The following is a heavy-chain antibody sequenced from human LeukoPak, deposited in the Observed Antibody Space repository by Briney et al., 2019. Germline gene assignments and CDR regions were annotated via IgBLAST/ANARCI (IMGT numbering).Heavy chain of an antibody. V-gene: IGHV3-21*01. J-gene: IGHJ4*02. CDR2: ISSSSSYI. CDR1: GFTFSSYS. CDR3: ARSYYSNENWEPTNVEFDY. Sequence: NPGGSLRLSCAASGFTFSSYSMNWVRQAPGKGLEWVSSISSSSSYIYYADSVKGRFTISRDNAKNSLYLQMNSLRAEDTAVYYCARSYYSNENWEPTNVEFDYWGQGTLVTVSS. D-gene: IGHD4-11*01.